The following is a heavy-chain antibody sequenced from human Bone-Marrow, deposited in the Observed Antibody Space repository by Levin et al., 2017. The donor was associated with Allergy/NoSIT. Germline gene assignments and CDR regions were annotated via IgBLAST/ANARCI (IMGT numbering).Heavy chain of an antibody. CDR2: ISYDGSNK. V-gene: IGHV3-30*18. Sequence: SCAASGFTFSSYGMHWVRQAPGKGLEWVAVISYDGSNKYYADSVKGRFTISRDNSKNTLYLQMNSLRAEDTAVYYCAKTQQPPPDPWYYGMDVWGQGTTVTVSS. D-gene: IGHD6-13*01. CDR3: AKTQQPPPDPWYYGMDV. J-gene: IGHJ6*02. CDR1: GFTFSSYG.